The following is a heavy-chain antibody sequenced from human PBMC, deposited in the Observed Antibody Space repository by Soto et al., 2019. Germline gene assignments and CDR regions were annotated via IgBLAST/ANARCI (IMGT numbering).Heavy chain of an antibody. CDR3: ARGDCVGGTCYSLAGSFYYYMDV. D-gene: IGHD2-15*01. Sequence: EVQLVESGGGLVQPGGSLRLSCAASGFTFSNYWMYWVRQAPGKGLEWVSRINSDGSVSSYADSVKGRLTTSRDNVKNSPYLQMDSLRAEDTAVYYCARGDCVGGTCYSLAGSFYYYMDVWGKGTTVTVFS. J-gene: IGHJ6*03. CDR2: INSDGSVS. V-gene: IGHV3-74*02. CDR1: GFTFSNYW.